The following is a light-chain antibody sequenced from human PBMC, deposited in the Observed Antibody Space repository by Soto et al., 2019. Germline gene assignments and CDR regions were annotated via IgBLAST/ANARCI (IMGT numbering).Light chain of an antibody. Sequence: EIVLTQSPATLSLSPRERATLSCSASQSVRSYLAWYQQKPGQAPRLLIYDASKRAPGIPARFSGSGSGTDFTLTISSLEPEDFAVYYCQQRSDWPSTFGGGTKVQIK. CDR1: QSVRSY. V-gene: IGKV3-11*01. CDR3: QQRSDWPST. CDR2: DAS. J-gene: IGKJ4*01.